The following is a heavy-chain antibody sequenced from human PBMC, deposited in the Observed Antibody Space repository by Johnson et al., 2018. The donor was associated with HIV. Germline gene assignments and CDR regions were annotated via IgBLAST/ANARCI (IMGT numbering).Heavy chain of an antibody. CDR2: ISWNGGST. V-gene: IGHV3-20*04. CDR3: ARDFTVFGGVKTGVRAFDI. J-gene: IGHJ3*02. CDR1: GLTFDDYG. Sequence: VQLVESGGCVVRPGGSLRLSCAASGLTFDDYGMSWVRQAPGKGLEWVSGISWNGGSTGYADSVKGRFSISRDNAKNSLYLQMNSLRAEDTALYYCARDFTVFGGVKTGVRAFDIWGQGTMVSVSS. D-gene: IGHD3-3*01.